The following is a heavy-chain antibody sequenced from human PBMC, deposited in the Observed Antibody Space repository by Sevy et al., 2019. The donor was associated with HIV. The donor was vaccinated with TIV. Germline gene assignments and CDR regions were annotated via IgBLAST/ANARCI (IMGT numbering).Heavy chain of an antibody. CDR1: GFTFGDYA. J-gene: IGHJ4*02. D-gene: IGHD3-10*01. CDR3: TRDVQALWFGEILFDY. V-gene: IGHV3-49*04. CDR2: IRSKAYGGTT. Sequence: GGSLRLSCTASGFTFGDYAMSWVRQPPGKGLEWVGFIRSKAYGGTTEYAASVKGRFTISRDDSKSIAYLQMNSLKTEDTAVYYCTRDVQALWFGEILFDYWGQGTLVTVSS.